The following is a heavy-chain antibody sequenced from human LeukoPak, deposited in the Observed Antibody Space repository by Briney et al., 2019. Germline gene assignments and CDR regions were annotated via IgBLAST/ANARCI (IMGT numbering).Heavy chain of an antibody. D-gene: IGHD5-18*01. Sequence: LRLSCAASGFTFSSYSVNWIRQPPGKGLGWIGYIYYSGSTYYNPSLKSRVTISVDTSKNQFSLKLSSVTAADTAVYYCAGELYSYGSHYFDYWGQGTLVTVSS. CDR2: IYYSGST. J-gene: IGHJ4*02. CDR3: AGELYSYGSHYFDY. V-gene: IGHV4-30-4*08. CDR1: GFTFSSYS.